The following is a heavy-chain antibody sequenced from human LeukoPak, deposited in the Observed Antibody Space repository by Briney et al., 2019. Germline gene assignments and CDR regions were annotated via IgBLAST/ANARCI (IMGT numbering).Heavy chain of an antibody. Sequence: ASVKVSCKASGYTFTSYAMHWVRQAPGQRLEWMGWINAGNGNTKYSQKFQGRVTMTRDTSTSTVYMDLSSLRSEDTAMYYCAREQDSSTSEHFDYWGQGTLVTVSS. CDR1: GYTFTSYA. J-gene: IGHJ4*02. D-gene: IGHD2-2*01. V-gene: IGHV1-3*01. CDR3: AREQDSSTSEHFDY. CDR2: INAGNGNT.